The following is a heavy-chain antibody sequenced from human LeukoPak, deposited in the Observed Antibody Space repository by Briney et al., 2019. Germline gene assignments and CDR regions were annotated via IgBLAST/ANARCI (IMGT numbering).Heavy chain of an antibody. CDR1: GYTSTSYG. D-gene: IGHD1-26*01. V-gene: IGHV1-18*01. J-gene: IGHJ4*02. CDR2: ISAYNGNT. CDR3: VGATTGAYFDY. Sequence: EASVKVSCKASGYTSTSYGISWVRQAPGQGLEWMGWISAYNGNTNYAQKLQGRVTMTTDTSTSTAYMELRSLRSDDTAVYYCVGATTGAYFDYWGQGTLVTVSS.